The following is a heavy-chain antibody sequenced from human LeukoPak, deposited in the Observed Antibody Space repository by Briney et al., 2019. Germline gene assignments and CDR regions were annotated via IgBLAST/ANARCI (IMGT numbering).Heavy chain of an antibody. V-gene: IGHV4-31*03. D-gene: IGHD2-2*03. CDR1: GVSISSYGYY. CDR2: SYYSGST. CDR3: ARHRGYCSSTSCSYNWFDP. Sequence: AQTLSLTCTVSGVSISSYGYYWICIRQHPGKGLEWIGYSYYSGSTNYNPALKSRVTMSVDTSKNRFSLKLSSVTAADTAVYYCARHRGYCSSTSCSYNWFDPWGQGTLVTVSS. J-gene: IGHJ5*02.